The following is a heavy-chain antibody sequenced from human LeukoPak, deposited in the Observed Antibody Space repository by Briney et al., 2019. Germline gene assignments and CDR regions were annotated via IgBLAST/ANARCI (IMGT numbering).Heavy chain of an antibody. J-gene: IGHJ6*02. CDR2: ISAGNI. D-gene: IGHD2-8*01. V-gene: IGHV1-3*01. CDR1: GYTFSDYP. CDR3: ARVAYVTDV. Sequence: ASVKVSCKASGYTFSDYPMHWLRQAPGQRFEWMGWISAGNIQYSQNFQDRVNITRDTSASTVYMELSSLTSADTAVYYCARVAYVTDVWGQGTTVVVSS.